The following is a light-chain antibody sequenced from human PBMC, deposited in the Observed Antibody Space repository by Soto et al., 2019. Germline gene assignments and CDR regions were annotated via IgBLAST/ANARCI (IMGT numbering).Light chain of an antibody. Sequence: QSALTQPASVSGSPGQSITISCTGTSSDVGGYNHVSWYQQHPGKAPKLMIYDVSNRPSGVSNRFFGSKSGNTASLTISGLQAEDEADYYCSSYASSSTYDFGTGTKLTVL. CDR2: DVS. J-gene: IGLJ1*01. CDR3: SSYASSSTYD. V-gene: IGLV2-14*03. CDR1: SSDVGGYNH.